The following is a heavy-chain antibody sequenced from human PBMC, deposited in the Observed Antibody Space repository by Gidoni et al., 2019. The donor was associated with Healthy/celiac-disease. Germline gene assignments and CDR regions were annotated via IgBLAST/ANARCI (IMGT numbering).Heavy chain of an antibody. CDR3: AKDLVSGYDSYDYGMDV. J-gene: IGHJ6*02. Sequence: EVQLVESGGGLVQPGGSLRLSCAASGFTFSSYAMSWVRQAPGKGLGWVSAISGSGGSTYYADSVKGRFTISRDNSKKTLYLQMNSLRAEDTAVYYCAKDLVSGYDSYDYGMDVWGQGTTVTVSS. D-gene: IGHD5-12*01. V-gene: IGHV3-23*04. CDR1: GFTFSSYA. CDR2: ISGSGGST.